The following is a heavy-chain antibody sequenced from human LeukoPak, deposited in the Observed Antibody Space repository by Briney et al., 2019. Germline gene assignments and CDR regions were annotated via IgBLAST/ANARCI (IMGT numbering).Heavy chain of an antibody. Sequence: GGSLRLSCAASGFTFTSYSMNWVRQAPGKGLEWVAIISYDGSDKYYADSVKGRFTISRDNSKNTLYLQMNTLRAEDTAVYYCARARGRGAVAGTCGFWGQGTLVTVSS. CDR1: GFTFTSYS. D-gene: IGHD6-19*01. V-gene: IGHV3-30*04. CDR3: ARARGRGAVAGTCGF. J-gene: IGHJ4*02. CDR2: ISYDGSDK.